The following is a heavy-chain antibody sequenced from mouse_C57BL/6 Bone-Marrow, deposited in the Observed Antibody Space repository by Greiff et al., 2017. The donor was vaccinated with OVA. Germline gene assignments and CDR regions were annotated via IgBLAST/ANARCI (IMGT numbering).Heavy chain of an antibody. CDR1: GYTFTSYW. CDR2: IDPNSGGT. Sequence: QVQLQQPGAELVKPGASVKLSCKASGYTFTSYWMHWVKPRPGRGLEWIGRIDPNSGGTTYTEKFKSKATLTVDKPCSTAYMQLCILTSEYSAVYYCARGDDYGSRYDVDYWGQGTAVTGSS. V-gene: IGHV1-72*01. D-gene: IGHD1-1*01. J-gene: IGHJ4*01. CDR3: ARGDDYGSRYDVDY.